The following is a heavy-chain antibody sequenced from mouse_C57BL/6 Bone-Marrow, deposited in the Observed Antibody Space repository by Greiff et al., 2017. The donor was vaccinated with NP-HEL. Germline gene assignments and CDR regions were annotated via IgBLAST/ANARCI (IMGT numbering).Heavy chain of an antibody. V-gene: IGHV1-62-2*01. D-gene: IGHD2-4*01. J-gene: IGHJ4*01. CDR3: ARHEGRDYDSYYYAMDD. Sequence: VQLQQSGAELVKPGASVKLSCKASGYTFTEYTIHWVKQRSGQGLEWIGWFYPGSGSIKYNEKFKDKATLTADKSSSTVYMELSRLTSEDSAVYFCARHEGRDYDSYYYAMDDWGQGTSVTVSS. CDR1: GYTFTEYT. CDR2: FYPGSGSI.